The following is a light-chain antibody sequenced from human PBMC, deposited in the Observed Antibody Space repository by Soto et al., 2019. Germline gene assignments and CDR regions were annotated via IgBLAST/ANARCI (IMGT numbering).Light chain of an antibody. Sequence: DTQMTQSPSTLSAYAGDRGTITCRASQSISSWLAWYQQKPGKAPKLLIYDASTWHTGVPSRYSGSGSGTDFTLTISSLEPDDFAVYYCQQCRNCSAWTFGQGTKVDIK. CDR1: QSISSW. CDR2: DAS. V-gene: IGKV1-5*01. J-gene: IGKJ1*01. CDR3: QQCRNCSAWT.